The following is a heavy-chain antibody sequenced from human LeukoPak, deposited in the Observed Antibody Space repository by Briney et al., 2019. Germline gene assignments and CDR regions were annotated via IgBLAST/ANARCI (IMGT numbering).Heavy chain of an antibody. J-gene: IGHJ4*02. CDR2: FDPEGGET. CDR3: ARDGETYYYDSSGIEGGYYFDY. D-gene: IGHD3-22*01. V-gene: IGHV1-24*01. Sequence: ASVKVSCKVSGYTLIELFMHWVRQARGKGLEWMGGFDPEGGETIYAQKFQGRVTMSEDRSTDTAYMELRSLRSDDTAVYYCARDGETYYYDSSGIEGGYYFDYWGQGTLVTVSS. CDR1: GYTLIELF.